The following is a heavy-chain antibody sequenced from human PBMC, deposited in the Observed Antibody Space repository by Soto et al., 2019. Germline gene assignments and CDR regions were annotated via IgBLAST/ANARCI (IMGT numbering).Heavy chain of an antibody. Sequence: QVQLVESGGDVVQPGRSLRLSCAVSGFTFNNYVIHWVRQAPGKGLEWVAVTASDGNKIYADSVKDRFTISRDSPNNKVNLEMNSLRSEDTAVYYCAREAESSGYAGTFRHWGQGTLVTVSP. CDR3: AREAESSGYAGTFRH. CDR2: TASDGNK. D-gene: IGHD6-25*01. V-gene: IGHV3-30-3*01. J-gene: IGHJ1*01. CDR1: GFTFNNYV.